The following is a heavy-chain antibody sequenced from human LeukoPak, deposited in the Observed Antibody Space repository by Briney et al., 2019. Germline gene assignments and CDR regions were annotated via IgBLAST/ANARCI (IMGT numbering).Heavy chain of an antibody. CDR2: INHSGST. Sequence: SETLSLTCAVYGGSFSGYYWSWIRRPPGKGLEWIGEINHSGSTNYNPSLKSRVTISVDTSKNQFSLKLSSVTAADTAVYYCARAYSRTSNYYYYGMDVWGQGTTVTVSS. V-gene: IGHV4-34*01. J-gene: IGHJ6*02. CDR3: ARAYSRTSNYYYYGMDV. CDR1: GGSFSGYY. D-gene: IGHD6-13*01.